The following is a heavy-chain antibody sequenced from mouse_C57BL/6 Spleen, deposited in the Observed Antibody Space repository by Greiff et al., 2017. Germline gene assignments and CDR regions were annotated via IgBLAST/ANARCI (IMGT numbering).Heavy chain of an antibody. CDR3: ARAYGSSYYFDY. J-gene: IGHJ2*01. D-gene: IGHD1-1*01. CDR2: IYPGDGDT. CDR1: GYAFSSSW. Sequence: VQLQQSGPELVKPGASVKISCKASGYAFSSSWMNWVKQRPGKGLEWIGRIYPGDGDTNYNGKFKGKATLTADKSSSTAYMQLSSLTSEDSAVYFCARAYGSSYYFDYWGQGTTLTVSS. V-gene: IGHV1-82*01.